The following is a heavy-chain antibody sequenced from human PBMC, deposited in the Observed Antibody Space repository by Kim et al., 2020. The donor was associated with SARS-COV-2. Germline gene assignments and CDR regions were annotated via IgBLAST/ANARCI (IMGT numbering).Heavy chain of an antibody. CDR3: AKRLVVGADY. J-gene: IGHJ4*02. Sequence: RTYYPASGKGRFTISRDNSKNTLYLQMNSLRAEDTAVYYCAKRLVVGADYWGQGTLVTVSS. D-gene: IGHD1-26*01. CDR2: RT. V-gene: IGHV3-23*01.